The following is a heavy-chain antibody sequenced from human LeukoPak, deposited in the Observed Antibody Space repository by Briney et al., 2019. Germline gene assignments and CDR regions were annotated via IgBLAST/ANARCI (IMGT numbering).Heavy chain of an antibody. CDR3: TIWDESYHASAHWDDAFAI. D-gene: IGHD3-16*02. Sequence: PGGSLRLSCAASGLIFTNAWMTWVRQAPGKGREWVGRIKDKTQGATTDFAAPVKGRFSISRDDSRNMVFLHMNSLQIEDTALYYCTIWDESYHASAHWDDAFAIWGQGTMVTVSS. J-gene: IGHJ3*02. V-gene: IGHV3-15*01. CDR1: GLIFTNAW. CDR2: IKDKTQGATT.